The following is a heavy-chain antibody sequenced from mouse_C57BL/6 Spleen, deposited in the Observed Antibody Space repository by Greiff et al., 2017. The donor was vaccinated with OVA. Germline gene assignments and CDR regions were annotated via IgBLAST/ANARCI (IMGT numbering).Heavy chain of an antibody. CDR2: INPNNGGT. J-gene: IGHJ4*01. D-gene: IGHD1-1*01. CDR3: AREYYGSRAMDY. Sequence: EVQLQQSGPELVKPGASVKISCKASGYTFTDYYMNWVKQSHGKSLEWIGDINPNNGGTSYNQKFKGKATLTVDKSSSTAYMELRSLTSEDSAVYYCAREYYGSRAMDYWGQGTSVTVSS. CDR1: GYTFTDYY. V-gene: IGHV1-26*01.